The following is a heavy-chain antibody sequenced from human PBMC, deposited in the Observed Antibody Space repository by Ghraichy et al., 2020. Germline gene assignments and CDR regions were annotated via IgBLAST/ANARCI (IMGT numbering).Heavy chain of an antibody. J-gene: IGHJ4*02. V-gene: IGHV4-39*01. Sequence: SETLSLTCTVSGDSISSSSYYWGWIRQPPGKGLEWIGSIYYSGSTYYNPSLKSRVTMSVDTSKNQFSLKQTSVTAADTAVYFCARQLADYTGYWPMNCFDYWGQGTLVTVSS. CDR2: IYYSGST. CDR1: GDSISSSSYY. CDR3: ARQLADYTGYWPMNCFDY. D-gene: IGHD3-9*01.